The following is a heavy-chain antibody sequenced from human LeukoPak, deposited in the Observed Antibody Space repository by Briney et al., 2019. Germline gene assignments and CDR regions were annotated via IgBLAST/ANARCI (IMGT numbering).Heavy chain of an antibody. D-gene: IGHD3-22*01. V-gene: IGHV1-8*01. CDR3: ARVGVRDDSFDY. CDR1: GYTFTSYD. Sequence: GASVKVSCKASGYTFTSYDISWVRQATGQGLEWMGWMNPNSGNTGYAQKFQGRVTMTRNTSISTAYMELSSLRSEDTAVYYCARVGVRDDSFDYWGQGTLVTVSS. CDR2: MNPNSGNT. J-gene: IGHJ4*02.